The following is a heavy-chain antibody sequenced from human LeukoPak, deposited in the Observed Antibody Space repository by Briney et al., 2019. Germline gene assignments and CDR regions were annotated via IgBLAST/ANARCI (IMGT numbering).Heavy chain of an antibody. J-gene: IGHJ3*02. CDR2: INTNTGNP. V-gene: IGHV7-4-1*02. CDR1: GYTFTSYA. D-gene: IGHD5-24*01. Sequence: ASVKVSCKASGYTFTSYAMNWVRQAPGQGLEWMGWINTNTGNPTYAQGFTGRFVFSLDTSVSTAYLQISGLKAEDTAVYYCAREGRDGYNYAFDIWGQGTMVTVSS. CDR3: AREGRDGYNYAFDI.